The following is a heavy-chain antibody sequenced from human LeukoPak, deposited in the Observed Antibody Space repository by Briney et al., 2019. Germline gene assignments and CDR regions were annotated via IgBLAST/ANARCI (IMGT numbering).Heavy chain of an antibody. CDR2: ISGSGDGT. D-gene: IGHD3-10*01. CDR3: TGNYYGSGSYADFDY. CDR1: GFTFSGNA. Sequence: GGSLRLSCAASGFTFSGNAMTWVRQTPGKGLNWVSTISGSGDGTYYAESVKGRFTISRDDSKNTAYLQMDSLKTEDTAVYYCTGNYYGSGSYADFDYWGQGTLVTVSS. J-gene: IGHJ4*02. V-gene: IGHV3-23*01.